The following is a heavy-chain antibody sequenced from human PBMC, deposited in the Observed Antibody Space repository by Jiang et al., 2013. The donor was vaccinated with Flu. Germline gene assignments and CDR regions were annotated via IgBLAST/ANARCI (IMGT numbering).Heavy chain of an antibody. V-gene: IGHV5-10-1*01. Sequence: GAEVKKPGESLRISCKGSGYSFTSYWISWVRQMPGKGLEWMGRIDPSDSYTNYSPSFQGHVTISADKSISTAYLQWSSLKASDTAMYYCARQAGMITFGGVIVKEYFDYWGQGTLVTVSS. CDR3: ARQAGMITFGGVIVKEYFDY. D-gene: IGHD3-16*02. CDR1: GYSFTSYW. J-gene: IGHJ4*02. CDR2: IDPSDSYT.